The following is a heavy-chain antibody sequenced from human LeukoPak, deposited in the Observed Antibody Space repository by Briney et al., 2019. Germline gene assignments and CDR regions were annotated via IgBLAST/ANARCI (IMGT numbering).Heavy chain of an antibody. CDR2: ISFDGSTK. D-gene: IGHD6-19*01. Sequence: PERSLRLSCAASGFIFSNYGMHWVRQAPGKGLEWVAVISFDGSTKYYTDSVKGRFTISRDNSENTLYLQMNSLRDEDTALYYCAKAGIGVVGYFDYWGQGTLVTVSS. J-gene: IGHJ4*02. V-gene: IGHV3-30*18. CDR1: GFIFSNYG. CDR3: AKAGIGVVGYFDY.